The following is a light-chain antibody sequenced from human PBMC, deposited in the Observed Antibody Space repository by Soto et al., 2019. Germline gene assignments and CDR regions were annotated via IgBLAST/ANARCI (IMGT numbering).Light chain of an antibody. CDR3: SSYTSSSTYV. CDR1: SSDVGGYNY. J-gene: IGLJ1*01. Sequence: QAVVTQPASVSGSPGQSITISCTGTSSDVGGYNYVSWYQQHPGKAPKLMIYEVSNRPSGVSNRFSCSKSGNTASLTISGLQAEDEADYYCSSYTSSSTYVFGTGTQLTVL. V-gene: IGLV2-14*01. CDR2: EVS.